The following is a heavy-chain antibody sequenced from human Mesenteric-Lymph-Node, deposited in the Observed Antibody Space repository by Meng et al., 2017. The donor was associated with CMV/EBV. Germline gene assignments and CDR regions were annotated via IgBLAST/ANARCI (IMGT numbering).Heavy chain of an antibody. CDR2: ISAYNGNT. D-gene: IGHD3-10*01. CDR3: AREGDYHGSGAALDY. V-gene: IGHV1-18*01. J-gene: IGHJ4*01. CDR1: GYTFTSDG. Sequence: SGYTFTSDGISWVRQAPGQGLEWMGWISAYNGNTNDAQKLQGRVTMTTDTSTSTAYMELRSLRSDDTAVYYCAREGDYHGSGAALDYWGRGTLVTVSS.